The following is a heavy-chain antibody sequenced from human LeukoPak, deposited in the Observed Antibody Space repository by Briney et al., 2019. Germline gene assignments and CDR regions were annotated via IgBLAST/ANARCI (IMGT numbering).Heavy chain of an antibody. V-gene: IGHV4-39*01. CDR1: GDSISSSNYY. D-gene: IGHD6-19*01. CDR3: ARHAVAYSSGFY. J-gene: IGHJ4*02. Sequence: SQTLSLTCTVSGDSISSSNYYWGWIRQPPGKGLRWIGNIYYTGSTYHNPSLKSRVTISVDTSNSQFSLKLSSVTAADTAVYFCARHAVAYSSGFYWGQGTLATVSS. CDR2: IYYTGST.